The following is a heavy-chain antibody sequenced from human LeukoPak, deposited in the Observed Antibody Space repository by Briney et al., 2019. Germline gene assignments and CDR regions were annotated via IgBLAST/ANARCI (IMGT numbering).Heavy chain of an antibody. J-gene: IGHJ4*02. Sequence: GGSLRLSCAASGFSFTMYGIHWVRQAPGKGLEWVAVIQTDGNNEYYANSVKGRFTISRDNSKNTVYLQMTSLRTEDTAVYYCAKDQIGWAPGYVSGPLDQWGQGTLVTVSS. D-gene: IGHD6-19*01. CDR1: GFSFTMYG. V-gene: IGHV3-30*18. CDR3: AKDQIGWAPGYVSGPLDQ. CDR2: IQTDGNNE.